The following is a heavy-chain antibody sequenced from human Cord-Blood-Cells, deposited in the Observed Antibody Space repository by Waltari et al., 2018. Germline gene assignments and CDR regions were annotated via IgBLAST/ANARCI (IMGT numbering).Heavy chain of an antibody. V-gene: IGHV4-34*01. CDR3: ARGEDVLLWFRELSTWADY. CDR2: INHSGST. Sequence: QVQLQQWGAGLLKPSETLSLTCAVYGGSFSGYYWSWIRQPPGQGLEWIGEINHSGSTNYNPSLKSRVTISVDTSKNQFSLKLSSVTAADTAVYYCARGEDVLLWFRELSTWADYWGQGTLVTVSS. D-gene: IGHD3-10*01. CDR1: GGSFSGYY. J-gene: IGHJ4*02.